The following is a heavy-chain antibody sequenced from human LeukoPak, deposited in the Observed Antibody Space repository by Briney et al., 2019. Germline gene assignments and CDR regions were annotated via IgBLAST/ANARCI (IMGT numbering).Heavy chain of an antibody. CDR2: INHSGST. CDR3: ARWAAAAGTVEDC. V-gene: IGHV4-34*01. J-gene: IGHJ4*02. CDR1: GGSFSGYY. Sequence: SETLSLTCAVYGGSFSGYYWSWIRQPPGTGLEWIGEINHSGSTNYNPSLKSRVTISVDTSKNQFSLKLSSVTAADTAVYYCARWAAAAGTVEDCWGQGTLVTVSS. D-gene: IGHD6-13*01.